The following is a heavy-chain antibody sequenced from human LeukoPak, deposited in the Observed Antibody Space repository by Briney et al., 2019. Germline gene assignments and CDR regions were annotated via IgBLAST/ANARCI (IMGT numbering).Heavy chain of an antibody. Sequence: GGPLRLSCAASGFTFSGSAMQWVRQASGEGLEWVGRIRSKANSYATAYDASVKGRVTISRDDSKNTAYLQMNSLKTEDTAVYYCTRAADTAIVQDYWGQGTLVTVSS. CDR1: GFTFSGSA. CDR3: TRAADTAIVQDY. CDR2: IRSKANSYAT. D-gene: IGHD5-18*01. V-gene: IGHV3-73*01. J-gene: IGHJ4*02.